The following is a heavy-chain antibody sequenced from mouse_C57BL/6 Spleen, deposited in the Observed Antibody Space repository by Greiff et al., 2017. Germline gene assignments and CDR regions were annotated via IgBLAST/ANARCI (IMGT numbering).Heavy chain of an antibody. CDR3: AICRYYGSITYWYVDV. Sequence: QVQLQQPGAELVKPGASVKVSCKASGYTFTSYWMHWVKQRPGQGLEWIGRLHPSDSDTNYNQKFNGKATLTVDKSSSTASMQLSSLTSEDSAVYYCAICRYYGSITYWYVDVCLTWTTVTVSS. D-gene: IGHD1-1*01. CDR2: LHPSDSDT. V-gene: IGHV1-74*01. CDR1: GYTFTSYW. J-gene: IGHJ1*03.